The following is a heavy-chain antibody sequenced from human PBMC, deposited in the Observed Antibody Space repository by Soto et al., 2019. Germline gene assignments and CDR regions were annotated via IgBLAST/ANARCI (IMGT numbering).Heavy chain of an antibody. CDR2: ISHSGAT. V-gene: IGHV4-4*02. Sequence: QVQLQEAGPGLLKPSETLSLTCAVSGASIRGSKWWSWVRQPPGKGLEWRGAISHSGATNFNPSLKGRVTVSVDKSKNQFSLNLASVTAADTAGYYCARDKENVGGYNQFDPWGPGTLVTVSS. D-gene: IGHD1-26*01. CDR1: GASIRGSKW. CDR3: ARDKENVGGYNQFDP. J-gene: IGHJ5*02.